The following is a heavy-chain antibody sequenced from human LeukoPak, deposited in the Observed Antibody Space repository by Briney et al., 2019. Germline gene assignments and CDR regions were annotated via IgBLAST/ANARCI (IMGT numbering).Heavy chain of an antibody. CDR1: GFTFSSYA. CDR3: AIGIAAAGRFDY. CDR2: ISYDGSNK. J-gene: IGHJ4*02. D-gene: IGHD6-13*01. Sequence: GRSLRLSCAAAGFTFSSYAMHWVRQAPGKGVEWVAVISYDGSNKYYADSVKGRFTISRDNSKNTLYLEMNSLRAEDTAVYYCAIGIAAAGRFDYWGQGTLVTVSS. V-gene: IGHV3-30*04.